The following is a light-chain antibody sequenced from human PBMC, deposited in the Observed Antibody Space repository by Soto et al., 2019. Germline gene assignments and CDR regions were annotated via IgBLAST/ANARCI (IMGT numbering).Light chain of an antibody. Sequence: AIRMTQSPSSFSASTGDRVTITCRASQGISSYLAWYQQKPGKAPKLLIYAASTLQSGVPSRFSGSGSGTDFTLTISCLQSEDVPTYYCQQYYSYPLSFGPGTKVDIK. CDR2: AAS. CDR1: QGISSY. V-gene: IGKV1-8*01. CDR3: QQYYSYPLS. J-gene: IGKJ3*01.